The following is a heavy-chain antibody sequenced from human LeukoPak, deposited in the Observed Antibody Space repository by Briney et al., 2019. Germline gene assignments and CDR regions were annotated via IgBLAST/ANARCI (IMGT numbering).Heavy chain of an antibody. CDR3: ARLRDDTPY. V-gene: IGHV3-48*01. J-gene: IGHJ4*02. D-gene: IGHD3-22*01. CDR1: GFTFSSYS. CDR2: ISSSSSTI. Sequence: GGSLRLSCAASGFTFSSYSMNWVRQAPGKGLEWVSYISSSSSTIYYADSVKGRFTISRDNAKNSLYLQMSSLRAEDTAIYYCARLRDDTPYWGQGTLVTVSS.